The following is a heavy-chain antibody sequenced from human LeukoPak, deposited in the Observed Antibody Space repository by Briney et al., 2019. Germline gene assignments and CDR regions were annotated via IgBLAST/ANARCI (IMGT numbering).Heavy chain of an antibody. D-gene: IGHD6-19*01. CDR1: GFNFGSDA. V-gene: IGHV3-33*01. Sequence: PGRSLRLSCTASGFNFGSDAMHWVRQAPGKGLEWVAFIWSDGSNDHYADSVKGRFTISRDNSKNTVCLQMNSLRVEDTAVYYCARETYTSGWHLWGQGTLVTVSS. J-gene: IGHJ5*02. CDR3: ARETYTSGWHL. CDR2: IWSDGSND.